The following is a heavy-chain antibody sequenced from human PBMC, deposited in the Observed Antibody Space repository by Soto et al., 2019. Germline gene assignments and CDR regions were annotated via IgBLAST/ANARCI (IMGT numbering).Heavy chain of an antibody. D-gene: IGHD6-6*01. Sequence: QVQLVQSGAEVKKPGSSVKVSCKASGGTFSSYAISWVRQAPGQGLEWMGGIIPIFGTANYAQKFQGRVTITADESKSTAYMELSSLRSEDTAVYYCGRPDRYSSSSSNYYGMDVWGQGTTVTVSS. J-gene: IGHJ6*02. CDR2: IIPIFGTA. V-gene: IGHV1-69*01. CDR3: GRPDRYSSSSSNYYGMDV. CDR1: GGTFSSYA.